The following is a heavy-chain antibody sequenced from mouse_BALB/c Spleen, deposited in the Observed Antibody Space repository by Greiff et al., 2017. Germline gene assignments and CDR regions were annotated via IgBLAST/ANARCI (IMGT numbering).Heavy chain of an antibody. D-gene: IGHD2-4*01. J-gene: IGHJ4*01. CDR1: GYTFTSYW. V-gene: IGHV1-87*01. CDR2: IYPGDGDT. CDR3: AREGGYDYERAMDY. Sequence: VKLMESGAELARPGASVKLSCKASGYTFTSYWMQWVKQRPGQGLEWIGAIYPGDGDTRYTQKFKGKATLTADKSSSTAYMQLSSLASEDSAVYYCAREGGYDYERAMDYWGQGTSVTVSS.